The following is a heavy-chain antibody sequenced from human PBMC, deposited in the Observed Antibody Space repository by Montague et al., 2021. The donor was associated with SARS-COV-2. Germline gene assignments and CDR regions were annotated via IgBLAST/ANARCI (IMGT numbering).Heavy chain of an antibody. Sequence: CAISGDSVTISSTSGACRRQSPSSCLEVRGRTYYRSKWYNDYAVSVKSRITINPDTSKNQFSLQLNSVTPEDTAVYYCARGLWFGGLLSLYYYGMDVWGQGTTVTVSS. D-gene: IGHD3-10*01. CDR1: GDSVTISSTS. CDR3: ARGLWFGGLLSLYYYGMDV. V-gene: IGHV6-1*01. CDR2: TYYRSKWYN. J-gene: IGHJ6*02.